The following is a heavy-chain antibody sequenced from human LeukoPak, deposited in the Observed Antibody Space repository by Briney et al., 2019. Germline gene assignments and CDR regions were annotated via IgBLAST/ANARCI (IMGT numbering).Heavy chain of an antibody. D-gene: IGHD3-10*01. J-gene: IGHJ4*02. CDR1: GGSMNDYY. CDR2: IHYSGST. CDR3: ATIPVYNSGSYHFDY. V-gene: IGHV4-59*08. Sequence: SETLSLTCSVSGGSMNDYYWSWIRQPPGKGLEWIGNIHYSGSTNYNPSLKSRVTMSVDTSKTHFSLNLRSVTAADTAVYYCATIPVYNSGSYHFDYWGQGIPVAVSS.